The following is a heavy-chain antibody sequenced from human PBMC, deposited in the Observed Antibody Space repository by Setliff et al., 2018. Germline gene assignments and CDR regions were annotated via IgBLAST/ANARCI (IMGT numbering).Heavy chain of an antibody. CDR3: ARGRIAAALYYFDY. D-gene: IGHD6-13*01. V-gene: IGHV4-39*07. CDR2: INHSGST. Sequence: SETLSLTCAVSGYSISSSSYYWSWIRQPPGKGLEWIGEINHSGSTNYNPSLKSRVTISVDTSKNQFSLKLSSVTAADTAVYYCARGRIAAALYYFDYWGQGTLVTVSS. J-gene: IGHJ4*02. CDR1: GYSISSSSYY.